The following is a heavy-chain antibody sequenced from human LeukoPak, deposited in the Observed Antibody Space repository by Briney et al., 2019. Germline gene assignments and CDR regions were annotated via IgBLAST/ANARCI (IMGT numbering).Heavy chain of an antibody. CDR3: ARDGGSSFNWFDP. J-gene: IGHJ5*02. V-gene: IGHV4-34*01. Sequence: SETLSLTCTVSGGSLSSYSWSWIRQPPGKGLEWIGEINHSGSTNYNPSLKSRVTISVDTSKSQFSLKLSSVTAADTAVYYCARDGGSSFNWFDPWGQGTLVTVSS. CDR2: INHSGST. D-gene: IGHD6-6*01. CDR1: GGSLSSYS.